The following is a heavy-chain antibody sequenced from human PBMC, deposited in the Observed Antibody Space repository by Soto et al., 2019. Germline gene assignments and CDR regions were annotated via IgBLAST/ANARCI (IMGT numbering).Heavy chain of an antibody. D-gene: IGHD6-19*01. CDR1: GFTFSSYA. CDR3: AKDLIAVVWYGLDY. V-gene: IGHV3-23*01. J-gene: IGHJ4*02. Sequence: EVQLLESGGGLVQPGGSLRLSCAASGFTFSSYAMSWVRQAPGKGLEWVSAISGSGGSTYYADSVKGRFTISRDNSKNTQYLQMNSRRAEDTAVYYCAKDLIAVVWYGLDYWGQGTLVTVSS. CDR2: ISGSGGST.